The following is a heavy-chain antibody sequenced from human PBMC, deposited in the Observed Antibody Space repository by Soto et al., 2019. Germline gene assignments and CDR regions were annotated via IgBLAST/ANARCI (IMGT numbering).Heavy chain of an antibody. J-gene: IGHJ4*02. V-gene: IGHV3-23*01. CDR1: GFTFRRYD. CDR3: AKESSNYPYFDY. CDR2: ITGSGSST. Sequence: EVQLLESGGGLVQPGGSLRLSCAASGFTFRRYDMNWVRQAPGKGLEWVSFITGSGSSTYNAESVKGRFTISRDNSRNTLYRQMNSLRAEDTAVYYCAKESSNYPYFDYWGQGTLVTVSS. D-gene: IGHD3-3*01.